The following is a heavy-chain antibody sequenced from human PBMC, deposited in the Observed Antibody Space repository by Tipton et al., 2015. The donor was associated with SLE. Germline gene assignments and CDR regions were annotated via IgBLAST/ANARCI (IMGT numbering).Heavy chain of an antibody. J-gene: IGHJ3*01. D-gene: IGHD3-22*01. CDR3: AKDRDFYDSSGSAAFDV. CDR1: GFTFSAYD. V-gene: IGHV3-30*02. CDR2: IRYDGSNK. Sequence: SLRLSCAASGFTFSAYDMHWVRQAPGKGLEWVAFIRYDGSNKYYADSVKGRFTISRDNSINTLYLQMNSLRAEDTAVFYCAKDRDFYDSSGSAAFDVWGQGTMVTVSS.